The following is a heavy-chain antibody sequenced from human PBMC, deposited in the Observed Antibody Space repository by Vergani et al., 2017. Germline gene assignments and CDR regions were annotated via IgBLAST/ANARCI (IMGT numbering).Heavy chain of an antibody. Sequence: QVKLQESGPGLLKPSQTLSLTCTVSGGSISSGSYYWSWFRQPAGKGLEWIGRFYTGGGTSYNPSLKSRVTISVDTSKNQFSLQLSSVTAADTAVYYCARDPLYSTTWPFLLLDMDVWGQGTTVTVSS. V-gene: IGHV4-61*02. CDR1: GGSISSGSYY. CDR2: FYTGGGT. D-gene: IGHD6-13*01. CDR3: ARDPLYSTTWPFLLLDMDV. J-gene: IGHJ6*02.